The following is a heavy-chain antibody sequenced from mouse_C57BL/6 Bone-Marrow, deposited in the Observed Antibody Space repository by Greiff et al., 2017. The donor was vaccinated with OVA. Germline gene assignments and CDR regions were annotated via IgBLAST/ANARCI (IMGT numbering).Heavy chain of an antibody. CDR1: GYTFTSYW. Sequence: QVQLQQPGAELVKPGASVKLSCKASGYTFTSYWMQWVKQRPGQGLEWIGEIDPSDSYTNYNHKFKGKATLTVDTSSSTAYMQLSSLTSEDSAGYYCAGHDGYSGGYYWGQGTSVTVSS. J-gene: IGHJ4*01. CDR3: AGHDGYSGGYY. CDR2: IDPSDSYT. D-gene: IGHD2-3*01. V-gene: IGHV1-50*01.